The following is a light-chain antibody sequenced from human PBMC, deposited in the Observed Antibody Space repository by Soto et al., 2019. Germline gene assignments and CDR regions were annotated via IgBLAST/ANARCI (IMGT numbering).Light chain of an antibody. CDR2: DAS. J-gene: IGKJ1*01. CDR3: HLSSNRPPT. CDR1: QSVSSY. Sequence: IVLTQSPGTLSLSPGERATLSCRASQSVSSYLAWYQQKPGQAPRLLIYDASNRATGIPARFSGSGSGTDFTLTISRIEPEDLAVYCCHLSSNRPPTFPQGTK. V-gene: IGKV3-11*01.